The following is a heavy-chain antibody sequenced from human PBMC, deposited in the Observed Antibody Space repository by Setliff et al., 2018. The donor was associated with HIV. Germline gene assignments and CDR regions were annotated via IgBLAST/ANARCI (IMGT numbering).Heavy chain of an antibody. CDR2: IDTDNGYR. CDR3: ARWCAAAGCYPAIYHFDS. Sequence: GASVKVSCKASGYTFSEYAIHWVRQAPGQRLEWMGRIDTDNGYRRYSPKLQGRVTITKDTSANTAYMELRGLRSEDTAVYYCARWCAAAGCYPAIYHFDSWGQGTLVT. V-gene: IGHV1-3*04. D-gene: IGHD2-2*01. J-gene: IGHJ4*02. CDR1: GYTFSEYA.